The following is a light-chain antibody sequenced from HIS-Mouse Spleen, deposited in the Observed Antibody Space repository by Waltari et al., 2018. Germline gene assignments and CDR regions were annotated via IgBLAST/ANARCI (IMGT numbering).Light chain of an antibody. Sequence: IQLTESLSSLSASVEDRDTITCQASQAISNYLIWYQQKPGKAPKLLIYDASNLETGVPSRFSGSGSGTDFTFTISSLQPEDIATYYCQQYDNLLRTFGGGTKVEIK. J-gene: IGKJ4*01. CDR1: QAISNY. CDR3: QQYDNLLRT. CDR2: DAS. V-gene: IGKV1-33*01.